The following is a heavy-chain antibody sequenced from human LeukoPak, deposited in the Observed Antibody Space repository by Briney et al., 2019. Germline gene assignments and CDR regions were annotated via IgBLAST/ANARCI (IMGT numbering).Heavy chain of an antibody. D-gene: IGHD6-6*01. CDR3: ARALVHYYYYMDV. Sequence: PGGSLRLSCAASGFTFSSYGMSWVRQAPGKGLEWVSAISGSGGSTYYADSVKGRFTISRDNSKNTLYLQMNSLRAEDTAVYYCARALVHYYYYMDVWGKGTTVTVSS. CDR1: GFTFSSYG. V-gene: IGHV3-23*01. CDR2: ISGSGGST. J-gene: IGHJ6*03.